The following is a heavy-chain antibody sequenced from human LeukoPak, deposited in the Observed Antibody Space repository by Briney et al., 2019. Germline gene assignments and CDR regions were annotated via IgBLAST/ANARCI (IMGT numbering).Heavy chain of an antibody. J-gene: IGHJ2*01. CDR1: GGSFSGYY. D-gene: IGHD4-17*01. V-gene: IGHV4-34*01. CDR3: ARPPRDGDYYWYFDL. Sequence: SETLSLTCGVYGGSFSGYYWTWIRQPPGKGLEWIGEINHRGSTNYNPSLKSRVTISVDTSKNQFSLKLTSVTAADTAVYYCARPPRDGDYYWYFDLWGRGTLVTVSS. CDR2: INHRGST.